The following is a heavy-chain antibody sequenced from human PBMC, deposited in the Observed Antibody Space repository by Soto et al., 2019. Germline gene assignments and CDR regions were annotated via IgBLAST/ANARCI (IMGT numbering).Heavy chain of an antibody. CDR3: ATHYYDSSGYFDFDY. CDR2: ISGSGGST. Sequence: PGGSLRLSCAASGFTFSSYAMSWVRQAPGKGLEWVSAISGSGGSTYYADSVKGRFTISRDNSKNTLYLQMNSLRAEDTAVYYCATHYYDSSGYFDFDYWGQGTLVTVSS. V-gene: IGHV3-23*01. J-gene: IGHJ4*02. D-gene: IGHD3-22*01. CDR1: GFTFSSYA.